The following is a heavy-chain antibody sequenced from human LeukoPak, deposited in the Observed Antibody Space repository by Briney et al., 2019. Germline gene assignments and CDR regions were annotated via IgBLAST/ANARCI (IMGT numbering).Heavy chain of an antibody. D-gene: IGHD3-3*01. J-gene: IGHJ6*03. CDR3: ARGDLTIFGVVMYYYYYYMDV. V-gene: IGHV1-69*13. CDR1: GGTFSSYA. Sequence: EASVKVSCKASGGTFSSYAISWVRQAPGQGLEWMGGIIPIFGTANYAQKFQGRVTITADESTSTAYMELSSLRSEDTAVYYCARGDLTIFGVVMYYYYYYMDVWGKGTTVTVSS. CDR2: IIPIFGTA.